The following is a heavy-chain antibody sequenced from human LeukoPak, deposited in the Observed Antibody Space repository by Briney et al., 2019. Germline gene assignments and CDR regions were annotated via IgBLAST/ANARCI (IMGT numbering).Heavy chain of an antibody. V-gene: IGHV3-7*01. Sequence: GGSLRLSCAASGFTFSSYWMSWVRQAPGKGLEWVANIKQDGREKYYVDSVKGRFTISRDNAKNSLYLQMNSLRAEDTAVYYCARARGYNTFDYWGQGTLVTVSS. CDR1: GFTFSSYW. CDR2: IKQDGREK. D-gene: IGHD5-24*01. J-gene: IGHJ4*02. CDR3: ARARGYNTFDY.